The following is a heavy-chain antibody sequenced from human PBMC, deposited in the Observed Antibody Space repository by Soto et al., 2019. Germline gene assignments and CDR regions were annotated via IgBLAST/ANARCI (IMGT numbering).Heavy chain of an antibody. D-gene: IGHD3-3*01. CDR2: ISGSGGST. V-gene: IGHV3-23*01. CDR1: GFTFSSYA. CDR3: AKVGGLRFLEWLLLTEYYGMDV. J-gene: IGHJ6*02. Sequence: GGSLRLSCAASGFTFSSYAMSWVRQAPGKGLEWVSAISGSGGSTYYADSVKGRFTISRDNSKNTLYLQMNSLRAEDTAVYYCAKVGGLRFLEWLLLTEYYGMDVWGQGTTVTVSS.